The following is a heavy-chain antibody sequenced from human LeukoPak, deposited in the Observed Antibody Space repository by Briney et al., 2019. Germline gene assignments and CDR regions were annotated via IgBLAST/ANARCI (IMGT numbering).Heavy chain of an antibody. CDR3: AKSAQRYYYYYMDV. J-gene: IGHJ6*03. V-gene: IGHV3-9*03. D-gene: IGHD1-1*01. CDR1: EFTFYDYD. Sequence: GGSLRLSCAASEFTFYDYDMHWVREAPGKGVEWVSGISWNTGSIGYADSVKGRFTISRDNANNTLYLQMNSLRAEDMALYYCAKSAQRYYYYYMDVWGKGTTVTVSS. CDR2: ISWNTGSI.